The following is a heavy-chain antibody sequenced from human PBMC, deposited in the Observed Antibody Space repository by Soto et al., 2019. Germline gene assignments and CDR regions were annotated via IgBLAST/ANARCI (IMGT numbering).Heavy chain of an antibody. CDR2: INPNSGGT. CDR3: ARDQKGDGYNFSYYYGMDV. D-gene: IGHD5-12*01. CDR1: GYTFTGYY. Sequence: ASVKVSCKASGYTFTGYYMHWLRQAPGQGLEWMGWINPNSGGTNYAQKFQGRVTMTRDTSISTAYMELSRLRSDDTAVYYCARDQKGDGYNFSYYYGMDVWGQGTTVTVSS. V-gene: IGHV1-2*02. J-gene: IGHJ6*02.